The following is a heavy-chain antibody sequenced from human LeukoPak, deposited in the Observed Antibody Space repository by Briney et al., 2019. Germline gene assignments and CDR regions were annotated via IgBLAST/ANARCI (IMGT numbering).Heavy chain of an antibody. CDR2: IYTSGST. J-gene: IGHJ5*02. V-gene: IGHV4-4*07. D-gene: IGHD2-15*01. CDR3: ARAQIFYCSGGSCGGNWFDP. CDR1: DGSISSYY. Sequence: SETLSLTCTVSDGSISSYYWSWIRQPAGKGLEWIGRIYTSGSTNYNPSLKSRVTMSVDTSKNQFSLKLSSVTAADTAVYYCARAQIFYCSGGSCGGNWFDPWGQGTLVTVSS.